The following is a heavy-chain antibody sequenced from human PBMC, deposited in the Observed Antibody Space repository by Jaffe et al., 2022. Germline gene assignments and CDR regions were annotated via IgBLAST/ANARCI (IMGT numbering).Heavy chain of an antibody. J-gene: IGHJ4*02. CDR3: AKAFTEQEILTGYIFDS. Sequence: EVQLLESGGGLVQPGGSLRLSCTASGFTFSSCAMTWVRQAPGKGLEWVSSSSGSDGYTYYADSVKGRFSISRDNSKNTLYLQMNSLRAEDTAVYYCAKAFTEQEILTGYIFDSWGQGTLVTVSS. D-gene: IGHD3-9*01. V-gene: IGHV3-23*01. CDR2: SSGSDGYT. CDR1: GFTFSSCA.